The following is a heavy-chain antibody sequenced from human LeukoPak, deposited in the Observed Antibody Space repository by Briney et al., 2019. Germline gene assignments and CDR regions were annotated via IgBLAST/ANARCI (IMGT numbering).Heavy chain of an antibody. Sequence: GSLRLSCAVSGITLSNYGMSWVRQPPGKGLEWIGYIYYSGSTNYNPSLKSRVTISVDTSKNQFSLKLSSVTAADTAVYYCARHCRTKSHYDYVWGSYRHPLYCFDYWGQGTLITVSS. CDR1: GITLSNYG. CDR2: IYYSGST. D-gene: IGHD3-16*02. V-gene: IGHV4-59*08. CDR3: ARHCRTKSHYDYVWGSYRHPLYCFDY. J-gene: IGHJ4*02.